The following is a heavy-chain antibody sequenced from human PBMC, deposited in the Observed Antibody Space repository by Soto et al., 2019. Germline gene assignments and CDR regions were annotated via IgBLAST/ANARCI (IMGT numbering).Heavy chain of an antibody. CDR3: ARVPDY. CDR2: IYHSVST. J-gene: IGHJ4*02. CDR1: GGSLSSDGYS. Sequence: SETLSLNCAVSGGSLSSDGYSWGWIRQPPGKGLEWIGYIYHSVSTYYNPSLKSRVTISVDRSKNQFSLRLSSVTAADTAVYYCARVPDYWGQGTLVTVSS. V-gene: IGHV4-30-2*01.